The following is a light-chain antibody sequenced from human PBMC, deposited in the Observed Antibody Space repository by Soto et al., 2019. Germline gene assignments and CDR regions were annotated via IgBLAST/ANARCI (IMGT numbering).Light chain of an antibody. CDR3: QQLNSYPIT. J-gene: IGKJ5*01. CDR2: AAS. V-gene: IGKV1-9*01. CDR1: QGISSL. Sequence: IQLTQYPSSLSASAGDRVTITCRASQGISSLLAWYQQKPGKAPKLLIHAASTLQSGVPSRFSGSGSGTDFTLTISSLQPEDFATYYCQQLNSYPITFGQGTRLEIK.